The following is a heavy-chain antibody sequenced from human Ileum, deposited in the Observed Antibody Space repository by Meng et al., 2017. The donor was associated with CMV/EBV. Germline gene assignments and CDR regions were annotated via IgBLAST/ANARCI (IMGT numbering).Heavy chain of an antibody. J-gene: IGHJ4*02. V-gene: IGHV3-11*06. CDR1: GFTFRAYY. CDR3: ARDFDY. CDR2: ITTMGSYT. Sequence: GERVGSGGGLAKPVGSLRLSCAPSGFTFRAYYMCWIRQAPGKGLEWVSYITTMGSYTNYADSLKGRFTISRDNSAKMVYLEMNNLRPEDTAIYYCARDFDYWGQGTLVTVSS.